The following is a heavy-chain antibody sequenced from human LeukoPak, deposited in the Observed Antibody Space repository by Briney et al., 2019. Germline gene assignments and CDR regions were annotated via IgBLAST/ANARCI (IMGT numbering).Heavy chain of an antibody. CDR1: GFSVSGYW. CDR2: LKQDGSEK. J-gene: IGHJ4*02. V-gene: IGHV3-7*01. CDR3: AREWQGGIAAAGTRIEGDY. D-gene: IGHD6-13*01. Sequence: PGGSLRLDCEASGFSVSGYWMTWVRQASGRGLVGVANLKQDGSEKNYVDSVRGRFTISRDNAENSLFLQMNSLRVEDTAVYYCAREWQGGIAAAGTRIEGDYWGQGTLVAVSS.